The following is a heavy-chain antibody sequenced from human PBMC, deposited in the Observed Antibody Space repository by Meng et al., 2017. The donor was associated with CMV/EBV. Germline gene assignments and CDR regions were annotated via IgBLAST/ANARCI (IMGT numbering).Heavy chain of an antibody. V-gene: IGHV3-7*01. CDR2: IKQDGSEK. CDR1: GFTFSSYW. CDR3: ARDRGYSSSWRRGYYGMDV. J-gene: IGHJ6*02. Sequence: GESLKISCAASGFTFSSYWMSWVRQAPGKGLEWVANIKQDGSEKYYVDSVKGRFTISRDNAKNSLYLQMNSLRAEDTAVYYCARDRGYSSSWRRGYYGMDVWGQGTTVTVSS. D-gene: IGHD6-13*01.